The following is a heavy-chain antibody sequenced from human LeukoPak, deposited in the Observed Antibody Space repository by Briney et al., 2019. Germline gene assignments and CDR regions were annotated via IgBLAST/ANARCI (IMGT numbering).Heavy chain of an antibody. CDR2: FDPEDGET. V-gene: IGHV1-24*01. J-gene: IGHJ4*02. CDR1: GYTLTELS. Sequence: ASVKVSCKVSGYTLTELSMHWVRQAPGKGLEWMGGFDPEDGETIYAQKFQGRVTMTEDTSTDTAYMELSSLRSEDTAVYYCATEMGDYGGRVFDYWGQGTLVTVSS. D-gene: IGHD4-23*01. CDR3: ATEMGDYGGRVFDY.